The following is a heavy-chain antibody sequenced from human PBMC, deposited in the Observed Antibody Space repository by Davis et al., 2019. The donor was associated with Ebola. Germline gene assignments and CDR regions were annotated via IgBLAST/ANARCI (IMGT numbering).Heavy chain of an antibody. CDR2: IHYSGST. V-gene: IGHV4-31*03. CDR3: ARGWLRGYLDY. D-gene: IGHD5-12*01. Sequence: PSETLSLTCTVSGGSISSGGYYRSWIRQRPGKGLEWIGYIHYSGSTYYNPSLKSRVTMSEDSSKTQFSLRLSSVTAADTAVYFCARGWLRGYLDYWGQGILVTVSS. J-gene: IGHJ4*02. CDR1: GGSISSGGYY.